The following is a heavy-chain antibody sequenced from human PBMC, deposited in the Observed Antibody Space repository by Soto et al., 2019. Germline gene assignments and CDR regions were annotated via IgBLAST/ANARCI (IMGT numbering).Heavy chain of an antibody. J-gene: IGHJ6*02. V-gene: IGHV1-69*01. CDR2: ITPRLNTP. Sequence: QVQLVQSGAEVKKPGSSVKVSCRASGGTFSSYAVSWVRQAPGQGLEGRGVITPRLNTPKYVEKFQGRVTITADASATTAYLELSSLTSEDTAVYYCARESSSPNYYYYGMDVWGQGTTVTVSS. CDR1: GGTFSSYA. CDR3: ARESSSPNYYYYGMDV. D-gene: IGHD6-6*01.